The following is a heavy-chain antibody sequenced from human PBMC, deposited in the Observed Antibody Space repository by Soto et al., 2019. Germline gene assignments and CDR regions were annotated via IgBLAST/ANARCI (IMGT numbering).Heavy chain of an antibody. J-gene: IGHJ6*03. Sequence: EVQLLESGGGLVQPGGSRRLSCAASGFTFSSYAMSWVRQAPGKGLEWVSTISDSGSTYYADSVKGRFTISRDISKNTLYVQMSSLRAEDTALYYCAKGGEGYCSGTSCLYHMDAWGKGTTVTVS. D-gene: IGHD2-15*01. CDR1: GFTFSSYA. V-gene: IGHV3-23*01. CDR2: ISDSGST. CDR3: AKGGEGYCSGTSCLYHMDA.